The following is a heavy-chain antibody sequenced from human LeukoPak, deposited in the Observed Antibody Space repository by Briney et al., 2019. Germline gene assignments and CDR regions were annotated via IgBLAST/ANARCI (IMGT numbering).Heavy chain of an antibody. D-gene: IGHD1-26*01. J-gene: IGHJ6*02. V-gene: IGHV3-23*01. CDR3: ARRELLLYYYGMDV. Sequence: GGSLRLSCAASGFTFSNAWMSWVRQAPGKGLEWVSATSGSGDNTYYADSVKGRFTISRDNSKNTLYLQMNSLRAEDTAVYYCARRELLLYYYGMDVWGQGTTVTVSS. CDR2: TSGSGDNT. CDR1: GFTFSNAW.